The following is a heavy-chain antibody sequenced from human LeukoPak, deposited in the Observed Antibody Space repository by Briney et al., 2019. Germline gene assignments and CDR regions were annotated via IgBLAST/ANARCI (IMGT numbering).Heavy chain of an antibody. CDR1: GGSISSSTYY. CDR3: ARQKGGVAGLKYYFDY. D-gene: IGHD6-19*01. J-gene: IGHJ4*02. CDR2: ISYTETT. Sequence: SETLSLTCTVSGGSISSSTYYWGWIRQSPGKGLEWFERISYTETTYYKSSLKSPVTISVDTPKTQYSPNRSSVSDANTAVYYSARQKGGVAGLKYYFDYRGERTLVTVSS. V-gene: IGHV4-39*01.